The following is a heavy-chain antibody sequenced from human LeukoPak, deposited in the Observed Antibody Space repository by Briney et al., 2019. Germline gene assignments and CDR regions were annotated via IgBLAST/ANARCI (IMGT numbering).Heavy chain of an antibody. CDR1: GGSFSSYY. J-gene: IGHJ5*02. V-gene: IGHV4-34*01. CDR2: INHSGST. Sequence: SETLSLTCAVYGGSFSSYYWSWIRQPPGKGLEWIGEINHSGSTNYNPSLKSRVTISVDTSKNQFSLKLSSVTAADTAVYYCARRGYYGYRLDWFDPWGQGTLVTVSS. D-gene: IGHD1-26*01. CDR3: ARRGYYGYRLDWFDP.